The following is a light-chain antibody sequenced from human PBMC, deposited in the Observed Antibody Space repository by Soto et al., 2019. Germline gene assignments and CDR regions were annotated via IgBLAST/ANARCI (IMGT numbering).Light chain of an antibody. CDR1: SSDVGAYNY. V-gene: IGLV2-14*01. CDR2: EVT. Sequence: QSVLTQPASVSGSPGQSITISCTGTSSDVGAYNYVSWYQQHSGKAPKLIIYEVTNRPSGVSNRFSASKSGNTASLTIFGLQAEDEADYYCSSYTSSGSWVFGGGTQLTVL. J-gene: IGLJ3*02. CDR3: SSYTSSGSWV.